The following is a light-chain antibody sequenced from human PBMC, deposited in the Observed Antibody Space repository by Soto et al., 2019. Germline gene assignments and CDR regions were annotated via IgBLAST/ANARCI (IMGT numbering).Light chain of an antibody. V-gene: IGKV3-20*01. CDR3: QQYGRSPFT. CDR2: GAY. Sequence: EIVMTQSPGTLSLSPGETATLSCRASQSVSSNYVAWFHQKPGQAPRLLIYGAYSRATGVPDRFSASGNGTDFTLTISRLEPEDFAVYYCQQYGRSPFTCGPGPKVDI. J-gene: IGKJ3*01. CDR1: QSVSSNY.